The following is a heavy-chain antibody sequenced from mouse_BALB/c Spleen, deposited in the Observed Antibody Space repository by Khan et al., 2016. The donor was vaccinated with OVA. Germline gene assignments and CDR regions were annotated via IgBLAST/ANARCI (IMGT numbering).Heavy chain of an antibody. D-gene: IGHD1-1*01. CDR2: INTGGDYI. CDR3: ARHNYGPFAY. CDR1: GFTFSTYA. J-gene: IGHJ3*01. Sequence: EVELVESGGDLVKPGGSLKLSCAASGFTFSTYAMSWVRQTPDKRLEWVATINTGGDYIYYPDSVKGRFTISRDNAKNTLDLQMSSLRSEDTAMYYCARHNYGPFAYWGQGTLVTVSA. V-gene: IGHV5-6*01.